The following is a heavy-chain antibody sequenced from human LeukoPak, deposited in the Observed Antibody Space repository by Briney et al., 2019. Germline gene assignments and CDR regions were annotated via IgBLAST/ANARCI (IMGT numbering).Heavy chain of an antibody. D-gene: IGHD5-18*01. CDR1: GGTFSSYA. J-gene: IGHJ4*02. V-gene: IGHV1-18*01. CDR3: ARERPDSYGSYYFDY. Sequence: EASVTVSCTASGGTFSSYAISWVRQAPGQGLEWMGWISAYNGNTNYAQKLQGRVTMTTDTSTSTAYMELRSLRSDDTAVYYCARERPDSYGSYYFDYWGQGTLVTVSS. CDR2: ISAYNGNT.